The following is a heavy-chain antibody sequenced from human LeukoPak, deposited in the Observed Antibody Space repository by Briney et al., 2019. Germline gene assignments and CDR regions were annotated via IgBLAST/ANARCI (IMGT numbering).Heavy chain of an antibody. D-gene: IGHD3-22*01. CDR3: ARGYYYDSSGYAFDY. V-gene: IGHV3-66*01. CDR1: GFTVSSNY. Sequence: GGSLRLSCAASGFTVSSNYMSWVRQAPGKGLVWVSVIYSGGSTYYADSVKGRFTISRDNSKNTLYLQMNSLRAEDTAVYYCARGYYYDSSGYAFDYWGQGTLVTVSS. J-gene: IGHJ4*02. CDR2: IYSGGST.